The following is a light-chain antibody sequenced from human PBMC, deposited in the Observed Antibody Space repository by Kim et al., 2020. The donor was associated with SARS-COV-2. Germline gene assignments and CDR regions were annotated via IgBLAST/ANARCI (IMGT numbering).Light chain of an antibody. CDR2: GAS. V-gene: IGKV3-15*01. CDR3: QQYNNWPPYS. CDR1: QSVSSN. J-gene: IGKJ2*03. Sequence: EIVMTQSPATLSVSPGERATLSCRASQSVSSNLAWYQQKPGQAPRLLIYGASTRATGIPARFSGSGSGTEFTLTISSLQSEDFAVYYCQQYNNWPPYSFGQGKKVEI.